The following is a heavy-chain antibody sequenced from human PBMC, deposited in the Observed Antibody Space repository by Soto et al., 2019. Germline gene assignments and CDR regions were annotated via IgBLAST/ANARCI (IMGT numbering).Heavy chain of an antibody. CDR2: ISGSGGST. CDR1: GFTFSSYA. D-gene: IGHD2-2*01. Sequence: GGSLRLSCAASGFTFSSYAMSWVRQAPGKGLEWVSAISGSGGSTYYADSVKGRFTISRDKSKNTLYLQMNSLRAEDTAVYYCAKSLGYCSSTSCYGTSLYYYYMDVWGKGTTVTVSS. V-gene: IGHV3-23*01. J-gene: IGHJ6*03. CDR3: AKSLGYCSSTSCYGTSLYYYYMDV.